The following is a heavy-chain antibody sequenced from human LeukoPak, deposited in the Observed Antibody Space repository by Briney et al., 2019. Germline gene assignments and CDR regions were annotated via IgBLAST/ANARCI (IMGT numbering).Heavy chain of an antibody. D-gene: IGHD3-22*01. V-gene: IGHV3-66*02. Sequence: PGGSLRLSCAASGFTVSSNYMSWVRQAPGNGLEWVSVIYSGGSTYYADSVKGRFTISRDNSKNTLYLQMNSLRAEDTAVYSCARATYDSSGLFDYWGQGTLVTVSS. CDR3: ARATYDSSGLFDY. CDR1: GFTVSSNY. CDR2: IYSGGST. J-gene: IGHJ4*02.